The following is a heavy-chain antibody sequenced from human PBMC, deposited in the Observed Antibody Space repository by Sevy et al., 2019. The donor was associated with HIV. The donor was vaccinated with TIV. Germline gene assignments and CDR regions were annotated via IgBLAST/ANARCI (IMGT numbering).Heavy chain of an antibody. CDR1: GGSITSLY. CDR2: IYYNGHI. V-gene: IGHV4-59*08. Sequence: ETLSLTCTVSGGSITSLYWNWIRQPPGKGLEWIANIYYNGHINYNPSLKSRVTFSFDTSKNQFSLRLSSVTAADTAMYYCAGGNAWGRGYSWGQGTLVTVSS. CDR3: AGGNAWGRGYS. D-gene: IGHD1-26*01. J-gene: IGHJ4*02.